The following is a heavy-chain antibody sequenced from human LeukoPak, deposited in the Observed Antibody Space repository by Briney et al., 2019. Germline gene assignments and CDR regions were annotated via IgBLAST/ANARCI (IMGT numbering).Heavy chain of an antibody. V-gene: IGHV1-18*01. J-gene: IGHJ4*02. CDR2: ISAYNGNT. CDR3: ARDSSLFFDY. CDR1: GYTFTSYG. D-gene: IGHD3-16*02. Sequence: ASVKVSFKTSGYTFTSYGISWVRQAPGQGLEWMGWISAYNGNTNYAQKLQGRVTMATDTSTSTAYMELRSLRSDDTAVYYCARDSSLFFDYWGQGTLVTVSS.